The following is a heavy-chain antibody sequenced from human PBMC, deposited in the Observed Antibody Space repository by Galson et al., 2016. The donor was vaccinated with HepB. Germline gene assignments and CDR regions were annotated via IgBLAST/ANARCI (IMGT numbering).Heavy chain of an antibody. D-gene: IGHD5-24*01. CDR2: MHNSGNT. CDR3: AKHEMATIIGDAFNI. V-gene: IGHV4-59*01. J-gene: IGHJ3*02. Sequence: ETLSLTCTVSNGPIHDYYWSWFRQTPEKGLERIGFMHNSGNTKHNPSLKSRVAISIDTVKNQVSLKLNSVTAADTAVYYCAKHEMATIIGDAFNIWGQGTKVTVSS. CDR1: NGPIHDYY.